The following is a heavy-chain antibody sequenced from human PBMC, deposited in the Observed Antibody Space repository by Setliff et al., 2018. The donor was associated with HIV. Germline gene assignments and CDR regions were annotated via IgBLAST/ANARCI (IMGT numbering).Heavy chain of an antibody. CDR1: SGSFSGYY. CDR2: INHSGST. J-gene: IGHJ5*01. Sequence: SETLSLTCAVYSGSFSGYYWSWIRQPPGKGLEWIGEINHSGSTNYNPSLKSRVTVSVDTSKNQFSLRRRSVTAADTAVYYCARGLLDRSGHRSDCFDSWGRGTPVTVSS. D-gene: IGHD3-22*01. V-gene: IGHV4-34*01. CDR3: ARGLLDRSGHRSDCFDS.